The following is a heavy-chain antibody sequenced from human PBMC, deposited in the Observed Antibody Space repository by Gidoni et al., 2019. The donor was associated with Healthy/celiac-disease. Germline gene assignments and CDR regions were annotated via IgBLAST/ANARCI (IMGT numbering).Heavy chain of an antibody. CDR1: GFTFSSYG. Sequence: QVQLVESGRAVVPPGRSLRLSCAASGFTFSSYGMHWVRQHPGKGLEWVAVIWYDGSNKYYADTGKGRFTISRDNSKNTLYLQMNSLRAEDTAVYYCARRGGKGGSYVDYWGQGTLVTVSS. CDR2: IWYDGSNK. V-gene: IGHV3-33*01. D-gene: IGHD2-15*01. CDR3: ARRGGKGGSYVDY. J-gene: IGHJ4*02.